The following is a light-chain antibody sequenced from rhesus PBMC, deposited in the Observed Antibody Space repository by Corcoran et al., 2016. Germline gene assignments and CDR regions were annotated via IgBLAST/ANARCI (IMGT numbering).Light chain of an antibody. CDR2: YGS. CDR3: QQYDSDPLT. Sequence: DIQMTQSPSSLSASVGDRVPITCRASHVIHNYLAWYQQKPGKAPTPLIVYGSNLKSGVPSRFSDRGSGTEFTLTISSLQPDDFATYYCQQYDSDPLTFGGGTKVEIK. CDR1: HVIHNY. J-gene: IGKJ4*01. V-gene: IGKV1-37*01.